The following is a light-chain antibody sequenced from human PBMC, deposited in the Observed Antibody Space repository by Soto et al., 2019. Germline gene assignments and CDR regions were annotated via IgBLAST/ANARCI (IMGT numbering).Light chain of an antibody. Sequence: DIVLTQSPGTLSLSPGERATLSCRASQSVSSSYLAWYQQKPGQAPRLLIYGASSRATGIPDRFSGSGSGTDFTLTISRLEPEDFAVYYCQQYGSSPSTVGQGTRLEIK. CDR1: QSVSSSY. CDR3: QQYGSSPST. J-gene: IGKJ5*01. CDR2: GAS. V-gene: IGKV3-20*01.